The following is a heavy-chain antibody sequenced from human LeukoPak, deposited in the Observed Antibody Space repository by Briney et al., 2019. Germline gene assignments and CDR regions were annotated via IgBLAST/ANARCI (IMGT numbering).Heavy chain of an antibody. CDR3: ASGGYSYGAVNF. J-gene: IGHJ4*02. CDR1: GGSISSYY. D-gene: IGHD5-18*01. V-gene: IGHV4-59*01. Sequence: SETLCLTCTVSGGSISSYYWSWIRQPPGKGLEWIGYIYYSGSTNYNPSLKSRVTISVDTSKNQFSLKLSSVTAADTAVYYCASGGYSYGAVNFWGQGTLVTVSS. CDR2: IYYSGST.